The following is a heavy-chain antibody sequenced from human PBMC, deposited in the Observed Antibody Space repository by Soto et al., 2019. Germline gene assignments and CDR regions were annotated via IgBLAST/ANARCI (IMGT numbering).Heavy chain of an antibody. J-gene: IGHJ4*02. CDR2: ISGSGGST. V-gene: IGHV3-23*01. D-gene: IGHD1-26*01. Sequence: EVQLLESGGGLVQPGGSLRLSCAASGFTFSSYAMRWVRQAPGKGLEWVSAISGSGGSTYYAASVKGRFTISRDNSKNTLYLQMSSLRAEGTAVYYCARRGSGSYYDYWGQGTLVTVSS. CDR1: GFTFSSYA. CDR3: ARRGSGSYYDY.